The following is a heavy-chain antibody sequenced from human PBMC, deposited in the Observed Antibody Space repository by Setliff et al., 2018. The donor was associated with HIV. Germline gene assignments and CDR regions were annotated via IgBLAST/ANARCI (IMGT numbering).Heavy chain of an antibody. CDR2: MYYSGST. V-gene: IGHV4-39*07. J-gene: IGHJ4*02. D-gene: IGHD5-18*01. CDR1: GGSISSSSYY. CDR3: ARVFVDTAVLRVLEYYFDS. Sequence: SETLSLTCTVSGGSISSSSYYWGWVRQPPGKGLEWIGSMYYSGSTYYTPSLKSRITISLDTSKNQFSLRMRSVTAADAAVYYCARVFVDTAVLRVLEYYFDSWGRGTLVTVSS.